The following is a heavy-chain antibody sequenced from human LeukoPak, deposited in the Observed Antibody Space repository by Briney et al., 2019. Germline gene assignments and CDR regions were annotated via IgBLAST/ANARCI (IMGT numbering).Heavy chain of an antibody. CDR2: INHSGST. Sequence: PSETLSLTCAVYGGSFSGYYWSWIRQPPGKGLEWIGEINHSGSTNYNPSLKSRVTISVDTSKNQFSLKLGSVTAADTAVYYCARDNSGYSRSWYGVLDYWGQGTLVTVSS. V-gene: IGHV4-34*01. CDR3: ARDNSGYSRSWYGVLDY. D-gene: IGHD6-13*01. CDR1: GGSFSGYY. J-gene: IGHJ4*02.